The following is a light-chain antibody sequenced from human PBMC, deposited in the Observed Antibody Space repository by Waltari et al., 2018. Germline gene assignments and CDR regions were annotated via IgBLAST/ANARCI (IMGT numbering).Light chain of an antibody. J-gene: IGLJ2*01. Sequence: QSVLTQPPSVSGAPGQRVTIPCTGSSPNIGAGSDVPWYQQLPGTAPKLLIYGNSNRPSGVPDRFSGSKSGTSASLAITGLQAEDEADYYCQSYDSSLSGSVFGGGTKLTVL. CDR2: GNS. CDR3: QSYDSSLSGSV. V-gene: IGLV1-40*01. CDR1: SPNIGAGSD.